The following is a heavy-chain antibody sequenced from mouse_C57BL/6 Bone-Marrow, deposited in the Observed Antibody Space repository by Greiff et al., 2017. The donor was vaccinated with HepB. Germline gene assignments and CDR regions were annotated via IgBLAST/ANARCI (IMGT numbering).Heavy chain of an antibody. D-gene: IGHD2-4*01. V-gene: IGHV1-19*01. Sequence: DVQLQESGPVLVKPGASVKMSCTASGYTFTDYYMNWVKQSHGKSLEWIGVINPYNGGTSYNQKFKGKATLTVDKSSSTAYMELNSLTSEDSAVYYCARQGVYDYDGWGQGTTLTVSS. CDR1: GYTFTDYY. CDR2: INPYNGGT. J-gene: IGHJ2*01. CDR3: ARQGVYDYDG.